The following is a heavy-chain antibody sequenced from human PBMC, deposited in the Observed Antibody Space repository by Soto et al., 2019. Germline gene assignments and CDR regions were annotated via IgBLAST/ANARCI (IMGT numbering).Heavy chain of an antibody. CDR3: ARGYSGGPDY. CDR1: GFTFSNHW. D-gene: IGHD6-19*01. J-gene: IGHJ4*02. Sequence: EVQLVESGGGLVQPGGSLRLSCAASGFTFSNHWMHWVRQAPGKGLEWVSRINSDGSTTTYADSVKGRFTSFRHNAKNTLYLQLNSLRAEDTARYYCARGYSGGPDYWGQGSLVTVSS. CDR2: INSDGSTT. V-gene: IGHV3-74*01.